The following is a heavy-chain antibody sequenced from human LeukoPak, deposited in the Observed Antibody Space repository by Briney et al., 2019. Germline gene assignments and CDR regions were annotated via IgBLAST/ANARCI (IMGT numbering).Heavy chain of an antibody. Sequence: GGSLRLSCAASGFTFSIYAMRWVRQAPGKGLEWVSAISGSGGSTYYADSVKGRFTISRDNSKNTLYLQMNSLRAEDTAVYYCAKGRTNYDILTGYYPFDYWGQGTLVTVSS. D-gene: IGHD3-9*01. CDR3: AKGRTNYDILTGYYPFDY. CDR1: GFTFSIYA. CDR2: ISGSGGST. V-gene: IGHV3-23*01. J-gene: IGHJ4*02.